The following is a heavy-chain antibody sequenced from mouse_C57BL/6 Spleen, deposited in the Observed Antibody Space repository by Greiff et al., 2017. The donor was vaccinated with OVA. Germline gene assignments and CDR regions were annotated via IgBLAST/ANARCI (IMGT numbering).Heavy chain of an antibody. V-gene: IGHV1-69*01. CDR2: IDPSDSYT. CDR1: GYTFTSYW. Sequence: QVQLQQSGAELVMPGASVKLSCKASGYTFTSYWMHWVKQRPGQGLEWIGEIDPSDSYTNYNQKFKGKSTLTVDKSSSTAYMQLSSLTSEDSAVYYCARWSDDGYPWFAYWGQGTLVTVSA. J-gene: IGHJ3*01. D-gene: IGHD2-3*01. CDR3: ARWSDDGYPWFAY.